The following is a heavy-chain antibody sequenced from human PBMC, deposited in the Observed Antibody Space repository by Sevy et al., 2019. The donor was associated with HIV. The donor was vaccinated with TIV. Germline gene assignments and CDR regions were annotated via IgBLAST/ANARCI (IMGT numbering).Heavy chain of an antibody. D-gene: IGHD6-13*01. J-gene: IGHJ4*02. Sequence: GGSLRLPCAASGFIFKTYAMNWVRQAPGMGLQWVSFISASGGSTYYADSVQGRFTISRDNSRNILYLQMNSLTAEDTAVYYCAKGEAALWDWGQGTLVTVSS. CDR2: ISASGGST. CDR1: GFIFKTYA. CDR3: AKGEAALWD. V-gene: IGHV3-23*01.